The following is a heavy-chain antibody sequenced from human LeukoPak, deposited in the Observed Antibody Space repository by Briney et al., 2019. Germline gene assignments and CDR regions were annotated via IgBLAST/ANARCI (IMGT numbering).Heavy chain of an antibody. CDR3: AREGFSPVGFDY. Sequence: SETLSLTCTVSGGSISSHYWSWIRQPPGKGLEWIGYIYNSGSTNYNPSPKSRVTISVDTSKNQFSLQLSSVTAADTAVYYCAREGFSPVGFDYWGQGTLVTVSS. CDR2: IYNSGST. CDR1: GGSISSHY. V-gene: IGHV4-59*11. D-gene: IGHD3-16*01. J-gene: IGHJ4*02.